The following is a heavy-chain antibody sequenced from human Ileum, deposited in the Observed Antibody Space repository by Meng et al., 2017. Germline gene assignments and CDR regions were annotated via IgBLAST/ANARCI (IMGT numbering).Heavy chain of an antibody. CDR1: GFTFSGYW. CDR2: IKQDGSEK. J-gene: IGHJ1*01. V-gene: IGHV3-7*01. CDR3: ARDQGSYGNFQH. Sequence: GGSLRLSCAGSGFTFSGYWMNWVRQAPGKGLEWVAKIKQDGSEKHYVDSVKGRFTIYRDNAKNSLYLKMNRLRDEDTAVYHCARDQGSYGNFQHWGQGTLVTVSS. D-gene: IGHD3-16*01.